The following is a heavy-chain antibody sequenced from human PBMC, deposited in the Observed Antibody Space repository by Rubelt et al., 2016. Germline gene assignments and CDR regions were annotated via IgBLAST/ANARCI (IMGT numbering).Heavy chain of an antibody. CDR2: IVDNGGTT. CDR1: GFTFRSCA. Sequence: ECGGGLVQPGGSLRLSCSASGFTFRSCAMHWVRQAPGKGLEYVSAIVDNGGTTYYADSVKGRFTISRDNSNNTLYLQMNSLRAEDTAVYYCAKETSSGWYYFDYWGQGTLVTVSS. D-gene: IGHD6-19*01. J-gene: IGHJ4*02. V-gene: IGHV3-64*04. CDR3: AKETSSGWYYFDY.